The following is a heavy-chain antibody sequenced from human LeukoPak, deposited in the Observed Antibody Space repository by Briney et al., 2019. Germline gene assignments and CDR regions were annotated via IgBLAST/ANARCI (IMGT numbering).Heavy chain of an antibody. D-gene: IGHD3-16*02. Sequence: GGSLRLSCAASGFTVSSNYMSWVRQAPGKGLEWVSVIYSGGSTYYADSVKGRFTISRDNSKNTLYLRMNSLRAEDTAVYYCASGSDYDYVWGSYHHYWGQGTLVTVSS. CDR1: GFTVSSNY. V-gene: IGHV3-53*01. CDR3: ASGSDYDYVWGSYHHY. CDR2: IYSGGST. J-gene: IGHJ4*02.